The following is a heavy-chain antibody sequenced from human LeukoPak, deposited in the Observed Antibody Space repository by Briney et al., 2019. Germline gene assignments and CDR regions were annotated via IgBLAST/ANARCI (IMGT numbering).Heavy chain of an antibody. V-gene: IGHV4-59*01. Sequence: PSETLSLTCTVSGGSISSYYWSWIRQPPGKGLEWIGYISYSGSTNYNPSLKSRVTISADTSKNQFSLKLSSVTAADTAVCYCARDGGGTESWFDPWGQGTLVTVSS. J-gene: IGHJ5*02. D-gene: IGHD3-16*01. CDR2: ISYSGST. CDR1: GGSISSYY. CDR3: ARDGGGTESWFDP.